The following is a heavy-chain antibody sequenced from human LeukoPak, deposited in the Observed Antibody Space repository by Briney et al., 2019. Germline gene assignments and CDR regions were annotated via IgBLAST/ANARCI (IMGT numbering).Heavy chain of an antibody. D-gene: IGHD6-13*01. J-gene: IGHJ4*01. CDR3: ARDGTAPGLYFDL. CDR2: INQNGGET. V-gene: IGHV3-7*01. Sequence: AGGSLRLSCAVSGFTFSDFWMNWVRRSPGKGLEGVASINQNGGETSYVDSVKGRFTISRDNPKNSLYLQMSSLRAEDTAVYYCARDGTAPGLYFDLWGQGTLVTVSS. CDR1: GFTFSDFW.